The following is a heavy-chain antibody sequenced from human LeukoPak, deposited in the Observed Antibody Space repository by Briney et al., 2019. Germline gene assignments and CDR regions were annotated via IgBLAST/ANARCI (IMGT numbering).Heavy chain of an antibody. CDR2: IWYDGSNK. J-gene: IGHJ4*02. CDR3: AKAMVRGIDY. Sequence: GGSLRLSCAASGSTFSSYGMHWVRQAPGKGLEGVAFIWYDGSNKYYADSVKGRFTISRDNSKNTLYLQMNSLRAEDTAVYYCAKAMVRGIDYWGQGTLVTVSS. D-gene: IGHD3-10*01. V-gene: IGHV3-30*02. CDR1: GSTFSSYG.